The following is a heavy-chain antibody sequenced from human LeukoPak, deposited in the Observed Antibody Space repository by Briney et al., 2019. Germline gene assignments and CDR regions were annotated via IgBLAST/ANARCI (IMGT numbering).Heavy chain of an antibody. CDR2: ISGSGGST. D-gene: IGHD3-10*02. J-gene: IGHJ4*02. V-gene: IGHV3-23*01. CDR1: GFTFSSYA. CDR3: AKVLEYYVEPLYFDY. Sequence: PGGSLRLSCAASGFTFSSYAMSWVRPAPGKGLEWVSAISGSGGSTYYADSVKGRFTISRDNSKNTLYLQMNSLRAEDTAVYYCAKVLEYYVEPLYFDYWGQGTLVTVSS.